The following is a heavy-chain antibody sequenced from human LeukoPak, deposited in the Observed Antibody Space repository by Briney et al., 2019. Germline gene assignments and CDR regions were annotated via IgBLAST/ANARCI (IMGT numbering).Heavy chain of an antibody. D-gene: IGHD3-9*01. CDR3: ARQNYDILTGYRNYYYYYYMDV. CDR1: GGTFSSYA. J-gene: IGHJ6*03. Sequence: GASVKVSCKASGGTFSSYAISRVRQAPGQGLEWMGGIIPIFGTANYAQKFQGRVTITTDESTSTAYMELSSLRSEDTAVYYCARQNYDILTGYRNYYYYYYMDVWGKGTTVTVSS. V-gene: IGHV1-69*05. CDR2: IIPIFGTA.